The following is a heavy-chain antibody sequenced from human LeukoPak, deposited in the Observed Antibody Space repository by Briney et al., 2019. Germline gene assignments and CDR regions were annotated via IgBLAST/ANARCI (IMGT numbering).Heavy chain of an antibody. Sequence: GGSLRLSCAASGFTFSTYWMSWLRQAPGKGLEWVANIKPDGSEKYSVDSVKGRFTISRDNAKNALYLQMNSLRAEDTAVYYCARVGSWCFDLWGRGTLVTVSS. CDR2: IKPDGSEK. V-gene: IGHV3-7*05. J-gene: IGHJ2*01. CDR3: ARVGSWCFDL. CDR1: GFTFSTYW. D-gene: IGHD2-15*01.